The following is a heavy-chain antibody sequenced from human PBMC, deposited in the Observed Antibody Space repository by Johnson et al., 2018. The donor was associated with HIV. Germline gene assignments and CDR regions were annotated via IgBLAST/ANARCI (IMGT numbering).Heavy chain of an antibody. CDR1: GFTFSSYA. V-gene: IGHV3-30-3*02. J-gene: IGHJ3*02. CDR3: AKCIWGSSLIDAFDI. Sequence: QVQLVESGGGLVQPGRSLRLSCAASGFTFSSYAMHWVRQAPGKGLEWVAVISYDGSNKYYADSVKGRFTISRDNSKNTLYLQMNSLRVEDTAVYYCAKCIWGSSLIDAFDIWGQGTTVTVSS. CDR2: ISYDGSNK. D-gene: IGHD6-13*01.